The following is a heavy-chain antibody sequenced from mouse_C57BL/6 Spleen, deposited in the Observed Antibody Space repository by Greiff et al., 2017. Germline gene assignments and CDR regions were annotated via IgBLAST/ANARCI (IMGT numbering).Heavy chain of an antibody. CDR3: ERSYYYGSSYGWYFDV. CDR2: IHPHSGST. D-gene: IGHD1-1*01. Sequence: VQLQQPGAELVKPGASVKLSCKASGYTFTSYWMHWVKQRPGQGLEWIGMIHPHSGSTNYNEKLKSKATLTVDKYSSTAYMQRSSLTSEDSAVYFCERSYYYGSSYGWYFDVWGTGTTVTVAS. CDR1: GYTFTSYW. J-gene: IGHJ1*03. V-gene: IGHV1-64*01.